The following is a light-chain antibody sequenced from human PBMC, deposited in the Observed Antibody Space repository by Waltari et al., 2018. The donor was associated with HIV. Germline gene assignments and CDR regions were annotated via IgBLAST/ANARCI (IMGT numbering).Light chain of an antibody. V-gene: IGLV1-47*01. CDR1: SSHIGSNH. Sequence: QPVLTQFPTASGTPGQRITISCSGSSSHIGSNHVFWYQQLPGKAPKVLISRDSRRPSGDPGRFSGSKSGASASLAISGLRSEDEADYFCASWDDSLTGVIFGGGTKLTVL. J-gene: IGLJ2*01. CDR2: RDS. CDR3: ASWDDSLTGVI.